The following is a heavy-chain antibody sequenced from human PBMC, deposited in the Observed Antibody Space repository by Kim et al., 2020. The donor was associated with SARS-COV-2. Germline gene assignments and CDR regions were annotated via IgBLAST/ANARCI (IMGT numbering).Heavy chain of an antibody. V-gene: IGHV4-39*01. CDR3: ARQGLGWYGFVDY. Sequence: YNPSLKSRVTISVDTSKNQFSLKLSSVTAADTAVYYCARQGLGWYGFVDYWGQGTLVTVSS. J-gene: IGHJ4*02. D-gene: IGHD6-19*01.